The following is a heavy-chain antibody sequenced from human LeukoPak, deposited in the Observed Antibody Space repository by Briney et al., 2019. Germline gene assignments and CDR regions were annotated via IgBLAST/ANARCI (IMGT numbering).Heavy chain of an antibody. Sequence: SETLSLTCTVSGGSISSSSYSWGWIRQPPGKGLEWIGSIYYGGSPYYTSSLKSRVTISVDTSKNQFSLKLASLTAADTAVYYCARRPIVGSTGFYFDPWGPGTLVTVSS. V-gene: IGHV4-39*01. J-gene: IGHJ5*02. CDR2: IYYGGSP. CDR1: GGSISSSSYS. CDR3: ARRPIVGSTGFYFDP. D-gene: IGHD1-26*01.